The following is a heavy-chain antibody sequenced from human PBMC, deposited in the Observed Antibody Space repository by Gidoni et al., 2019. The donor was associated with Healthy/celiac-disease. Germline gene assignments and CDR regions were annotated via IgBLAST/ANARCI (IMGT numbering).Heavy chain of an antibody. J-gene: IGHJ6*02. D-gene: IGHD6-19*01. CDR2: TYYRSKWYN. Sequence: QVQLQQSGPGLVKPSQTLSLTCAISGDSVSSNSAAWHWIRQSPSRGLEWLGRTYYRSKWYNDYAVSVKSRITINPDTSKNQFSLQLNSVTPEDTAVYYCARGGYSSGWYRVDYYYGMDVWGQGTTVTVSS. CDR1: GDSVSSNSAA. CDR3: ARGGYSSGWYRVDYYYGMDV. V-gene: IGHV6-1*01.